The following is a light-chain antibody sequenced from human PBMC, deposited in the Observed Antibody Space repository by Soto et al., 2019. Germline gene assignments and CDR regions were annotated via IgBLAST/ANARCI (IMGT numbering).Light chain of an antibody. Sequence: QSVLTQPASVSGSPGQSITISCTGTSGDFGGFHYVSWYQQHPGKAPKLMIYEVSNRPSGVSNRFSGSKSGNTASLTISGLRAEDEADYYCISKTSTTTPYVFGTGTKVTVL. CDR1: SGDFGGFHY. J-gene: IGLJ1*01. V-gene: IGLV2-14*01. CDR2: EVS. CDR3: ISKTSTTTPYV.